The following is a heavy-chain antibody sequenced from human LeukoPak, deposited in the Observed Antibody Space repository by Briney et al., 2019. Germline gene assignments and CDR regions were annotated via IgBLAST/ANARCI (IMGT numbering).Heavy chain of an antibody. J-gene: IGHJ3*02. CDR3: AVVSRRHFDAFDI. CDR1: GYTFTGYY. Sequence: GASVKVSCTASGYTFTGYYMHWVRQAPGQGLEWMGWINPNSGGTNYAQKFQGRVTMTRDTSISTAYMALSRLRSDDTAVYYCAVVSRRHFDAFDIWGQGRMVTVSS. CDR2: INPNSGGT. V-gene: IGHV1-2*02. D-gene: IGHD2-15*01.